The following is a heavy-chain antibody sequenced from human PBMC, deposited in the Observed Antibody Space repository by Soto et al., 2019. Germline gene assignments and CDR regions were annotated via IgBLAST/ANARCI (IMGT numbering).Heavy chain of an antibody. V-gene: IGHV3-23*01. J-gene: IGHJ4*02. CDR2: ISGSGGST. CDR1: GFTFSSYA. CDR3: AKRTIFGVVIKAIFDY. Sequence: GGSLRLSCAASGFTFSSYAMTWVRQAPGKGLEWVSTISGSGGSTYYADSVKGRFTISRDNSKNTLYLQMNSLRAEDTAVYYCAKRTIFGVVIKAIFDYWGQGTLVTVSS. D-gene: IGHD3-3*01.